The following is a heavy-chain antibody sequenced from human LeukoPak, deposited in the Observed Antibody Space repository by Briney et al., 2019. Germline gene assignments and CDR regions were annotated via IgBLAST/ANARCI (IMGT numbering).Heavy chain of an antibody. CDR2: TYYRSKWFF. D-gene: IGHD7-27*01. Sequence: SQTLSLTCAISGDSVSRDGAAWNWIRQSPSRGLEWLGRTYYRSKWFFDYAVSIKGRITITPGTSKNHFTLHLSSVTPEDTAIYFCARDLRTYMGINWFDPWGQGTLVTVSS. CDR3: ARDLRTYMGINWFDP. V-gene: IGHV6-1*01. CDR1: GDSVSRDGAA. J-gene: IGHJ5*02.